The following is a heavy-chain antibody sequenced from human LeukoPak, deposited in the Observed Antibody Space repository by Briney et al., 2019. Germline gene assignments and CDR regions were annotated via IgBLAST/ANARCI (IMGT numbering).Heavy chain of an antibody. CDR2: IHRDDST. Sequence: GGSLRLSCAASGFTVSNNYMSWVRQAPGKGLEWVSVIHRDDSTYYADSVKGRFTISRDNSTNTLFLQMNSLRAEDTAVYYCAVYSSGWYFDYWGQGTLVTVSS. V-gene: IGHV3-53*01. J-gene: IGHJ4*02. CDR3: AVYSSGWYFDY. D-gene: IGHD6-19*01. CDR1: GFTVSNNY.